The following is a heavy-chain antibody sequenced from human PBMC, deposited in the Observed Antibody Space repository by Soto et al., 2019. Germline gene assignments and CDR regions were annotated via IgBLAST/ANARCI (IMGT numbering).Heavy chain of an antibody. D-gene: IGHD2-2*01. CDR2: ISGSGGST. V-gene: IGHV3-23*01. CDR3: AKEVVPAANHYYYYYMDV. J-gene: IGHJ6*03. Sequence: GSLRLSCAASGFTFSSYAMSWVRQAPGKGLEWVSAISGSGGSTYYADSVKGRFTISRDNSKNTLYLQMNSLRAEDTAVYYCAKEVVPAANHYYYYYMDVWGKGTTVTVSS. CDR1: GFTFSSYA.